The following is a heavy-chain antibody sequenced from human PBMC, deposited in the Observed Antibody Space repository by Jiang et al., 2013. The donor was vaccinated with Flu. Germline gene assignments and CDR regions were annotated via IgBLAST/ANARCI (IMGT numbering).Heavy chain of an antibody. CDR3: ASGRNGVLHGAVDS. V-gene: IGHV4-4*07. CDR1: GDSISSYY. Sequence: PGLVKPSETLSLTCTVSGDSISSYYWTWVRQPAGEGLEWIGRMYTSGNTDYNPSLKSRVTMSVDTSKNQASLKLRSVTAADTAVYYCASGRNGVLHGAVDSWGQGTQVTVSS. CDR2: MYTSGNT. D-gene: IGHD2-8*01. J-gene: IGHJ4*02.